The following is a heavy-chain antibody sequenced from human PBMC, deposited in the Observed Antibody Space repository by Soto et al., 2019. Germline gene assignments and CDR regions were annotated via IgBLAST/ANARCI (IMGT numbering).Heavy chain of an antibody. V-gene: IGHV3-23*01. CDR1: GINLINHA. D-gene: IGHD3-16*01. Sequence: GGSLRLSCVASGINLINHAMTCVRQAPGKGLEWVSTGSETGTVTYYEDSVKGRFTISRDNSRNTLYLQLNNLRAEDTAVYYCVTGSSGTRGEDFWGPGALVTVSS. J-gene: IGHJ4*02. CDR3: VTGSSGTRGEDF. CDR2: GSETGTVT.